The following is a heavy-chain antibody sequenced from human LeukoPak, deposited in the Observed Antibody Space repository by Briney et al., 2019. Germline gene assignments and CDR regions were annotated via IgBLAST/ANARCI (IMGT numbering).Heavy chain of an antibody. CDR2: ISYDGSNK. J-gene: IGHJ4*02. CDR1: GFTFSSYA. Sequence: GGSLRLSCAASGFTFSSYAMHWVRQAPGKGLEWVAVISYDGSNKYYADSVKGRFTISRDNSKNTLYLQMNSLRAEDTAVYYCARDPSYGALDYWGQGTLVTVSS. CDR3: ARDPSYGALDY. V-gene: IGHV3-30*04. D-gene: IGHD4-17*01.